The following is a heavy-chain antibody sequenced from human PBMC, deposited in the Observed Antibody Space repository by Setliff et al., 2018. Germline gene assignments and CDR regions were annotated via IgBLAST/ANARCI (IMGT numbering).Heavy chain of an antibody. D-gene: IGHD6-19*01. V-gene: IGHV1-18*01. CDR1: GYTFSNYG. CDR3: VRVTSGRLDWGENFYNTDV. J-gene: IGHJ6*03. Sequence: ASVKVSCKASGYTFSNYGITWVRQAPGQGLEWMGWININNFNTKYAQKLQDRVTMTTDTSTSTAYMDLSSLRSEDTAVYYCVRVTSGRLDWGENFYNTDVWGKGTTVTVSS. CDR2: ININNFNT.